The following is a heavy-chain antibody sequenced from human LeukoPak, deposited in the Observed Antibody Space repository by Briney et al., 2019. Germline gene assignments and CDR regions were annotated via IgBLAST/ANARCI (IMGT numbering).Heavy chain of an antibody. Sequence: SETLSLTCTVSGASISSYYWNWIRQPPGKGLEWIGEIYHSGSTNYNPSLKSRVTISVDKSKNQSSLKLSSVTAADTAVYYCARVGSNYLSITGGFDYWGQGTLVTVSS. CDR3: ARVGSNYLSITGGFDY. CDR1: GASISSYY. V-gene: IGHV4-59*12. J-gene: IGHJ4*02. D-gene: IGHD4-11*01. CDR2: IYHSGST.